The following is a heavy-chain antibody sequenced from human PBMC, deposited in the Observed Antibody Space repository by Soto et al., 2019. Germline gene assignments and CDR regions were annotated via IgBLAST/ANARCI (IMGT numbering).Heavy chain of an antibody. J-gene: IGHJ3*02. D-gene: IGHD2-15*01. Sequence: QVQLVQSGAEVKKPGSSVKVSCQAAGGTFNTYSINWVRQAPGQGLEWMGRIIPIVGIAKYAQKFQGRVDITADKSTSTAYMMEVNSLRPEDTAMYYCARAMVVGATGAFDSWGQGTMVTVSS. V-gene: IGHV1-69*02. CDR1: GGTFNTYS. CDR2: IIPIVGIA. CDR3: ARAMVVGATGAFDS.